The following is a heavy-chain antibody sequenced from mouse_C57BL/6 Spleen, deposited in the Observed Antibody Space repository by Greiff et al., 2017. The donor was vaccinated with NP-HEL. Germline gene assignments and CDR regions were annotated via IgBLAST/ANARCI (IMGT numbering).Heavy chain of an antibody. D-gene: IGHD2-4*01. Sequence: QVQLKESGPELVKPGASVKISCKASGYAFSSSWMNWVKQRPGKGLEWIGRIYPGDGDTNYNGKFKGKATMTADKSSSTAYMHLSSLTSEDSAVYVSARSAYYDYAYAMDYWGQGTSVTVSS. CDR1: GYAFSSSW. V-gene: IGHV1-82*01. J-gene: IGHJ4*01. CDR2: IYPGDGDT. CDR3: ARSAYYDYAYAMDY.